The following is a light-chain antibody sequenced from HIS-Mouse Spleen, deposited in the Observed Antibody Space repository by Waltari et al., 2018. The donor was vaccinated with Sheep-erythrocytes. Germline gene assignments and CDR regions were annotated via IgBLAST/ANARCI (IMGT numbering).Light chain of an antibody. CDR2: EGS. Sequence: QSALTQPASVSGSPGQSITISCTGTSSAVGSYNLVSWYQQHPGKAPKLMIYEGSKRPSGVSNRFSGSKSGNTASLTISGLQAEDEADYSCCSYAGSSTPWVFGGGTKLTVL. CDR1: SSAVGSYNL. V-gene: IGLV2-23*01. J-gene: IGLJ3*02. CDR3: CSYAGSSTPWV.